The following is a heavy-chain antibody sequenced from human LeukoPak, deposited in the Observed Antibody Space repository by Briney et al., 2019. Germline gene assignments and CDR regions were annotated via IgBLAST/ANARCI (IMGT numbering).Heavy chain of an antibody. J-gene: IGHJ6*02. Sequence: GASVKVSCKVSGYTLTELSMHWVRQAPGKGLEWMGGFDPEDGETIYAQKFQGRVTMTEDTSTDTAYMELSSLRSEDTAVYYCTRDRITMVRGVIIRYSYYYYGMDVWGQGTTVTVSS. CDR2: FDPEDGET. CDR1: GYTLTELS. D-gene: IGHD3-10*01. V-gene: IGHV1-24*01. CDR3: TRDRITMVRGVIIRYSYYYYGMDV.